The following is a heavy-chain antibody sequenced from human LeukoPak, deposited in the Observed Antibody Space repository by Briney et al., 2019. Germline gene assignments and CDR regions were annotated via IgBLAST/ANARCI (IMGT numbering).Heavy chain of an antibody. CDR3: ARGEVTTVGGFDY. CDR1: GYTFTSYG. V-gene: IGHV1-18*01. CDR2: ISASNGNT. D-gene: IGHD4-17*01. Sequence: GASVKVSCKTSGYTFTSYGLSWVRQAPGQGLEWMGWISASNGNTRYAQNSQGRVIMTTDTSTSTAYMELRSLRTDDTAVYFCARGEVTTVGGFDYWGQGTLVTVSS. J-gene: IGHJ4*02.